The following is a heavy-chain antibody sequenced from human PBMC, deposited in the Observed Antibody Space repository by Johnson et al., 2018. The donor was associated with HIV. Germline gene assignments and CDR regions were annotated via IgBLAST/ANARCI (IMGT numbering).Heavy chain of an antibody. CDR3: ARAVSPLYGGDSHEAFDV. V-gene: IGHV3-20*04. Sequence: VQLVESGGGVVRPGGSLRLSCAASGFTFDDYGMSWVRQGPGKGLEWVSDINWNGGSTDYADSVPGRFTISRDNAKNSLYLQMNSLRAEDTAVYYCARAVSPLYGGDSHEAFDVWGLGTMVTVSS. J-gene: IGHJ3*01. D-gene: IGHD2-21*02. CDR1: GFTFDDYG. CDR2: INWNGGST.